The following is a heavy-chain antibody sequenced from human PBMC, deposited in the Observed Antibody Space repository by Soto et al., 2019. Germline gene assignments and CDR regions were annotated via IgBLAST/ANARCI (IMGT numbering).Heavy chain of an antibody. D-gene: IGHD6-19*01. CDR2: ISYDGSNK. Sequence: GGSLRLSCAASGFTFSSYGMHWVRQAPGKGLEWVAVISYDGSNKYYADSVKGRFTISRDNSKNTLYLQMNSLRAEDTAVYYCAKEPAVAGYFDYWGQGTLVTVSS. CDR3: AKEPAVAGYFDY. J-gene: IGHJ4*02. V-gene: IGHV3-30*18. CDR1: GFTFSSYG.